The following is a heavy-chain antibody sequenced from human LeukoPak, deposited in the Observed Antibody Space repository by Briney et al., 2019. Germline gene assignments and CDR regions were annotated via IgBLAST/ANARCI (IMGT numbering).Heavy chain of an antibody. V-gene: IGHV3-33*01. Sequence: GGSLRLSCAASGFTFSSYGMHWVRQAPGKGLEWVAVIWYDGSNKYYADSVKGRFTISRDNSKNTLYLQMNSLRAEDTAVYYCARDETQQLAIDYWGQGTLVTVSS. CDR3: ARDETQQLAIDY. D-gene: IGHD6-13*01. CDR2: IWYDGSNK. CDR1: GFTFSSYG. J-gene: IGHJ4*02.